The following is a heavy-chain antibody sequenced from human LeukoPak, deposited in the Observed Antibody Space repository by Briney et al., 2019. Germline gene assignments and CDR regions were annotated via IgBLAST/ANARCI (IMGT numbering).Heavy chain of an antibody. CDR2: IYYSGST. V-gene: IGHV4-59*01. D-gene: IGHD1-1*01. Sequence: SETLSLTCTVSGASISSYYWSWIWQPPGKGLEWIGYIYYSGSTNYNPSLKSRVTISVDTSKNQFSLKLSSVTAADTAVYYCARGGSTGTNLNWVDPWGQGTLVTVSS. J-gene: IGHJ5*02. CDR1: GASISSYY. CDR3: ARGGSTGTNLNWVDP.